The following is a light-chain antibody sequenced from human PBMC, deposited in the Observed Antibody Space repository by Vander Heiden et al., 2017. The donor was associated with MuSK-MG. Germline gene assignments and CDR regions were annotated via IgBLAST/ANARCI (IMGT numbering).Light chain of an antibody. J-gene: IGLJ1*01. CDR1: RSDVGAYNY. Sequence: QSALTQPASVSGSPGQSITISCTRTRSDVGAYNYVSWYQQHPGKAPKLMIYEVSNRPSGVSNRFSGSKSGNTASLTISGLQAEDEADYHCSSYTRSSTYVFGTGTKVTVL. CDR2: EVS. CDR3: SSYTRSSTYV. V-gene: IGLV2-14*01.